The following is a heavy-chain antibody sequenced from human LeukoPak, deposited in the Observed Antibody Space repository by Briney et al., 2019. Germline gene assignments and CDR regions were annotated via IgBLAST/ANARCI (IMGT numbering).Heavy chain of an antibody. V-gene: IGHV3-48*04. CDR1: GFTFSSYS. D-gene: IGHD3-22*01. Sequence: GGSLRLSCAASGFTFSSYSMNWVRQAPGKGLEWVSYISSSSSTIYYADSVKGRFTISRDNAKNSLYLQMNSLRAEDTAVYYCASLNYDRTEGKYINDAFDIWGQGTMVTVSS. CDR3: ASLNYDRTEGKYINDAFDI. J-gene: IGHJ3*02. CDR2: ISSSSSTI.